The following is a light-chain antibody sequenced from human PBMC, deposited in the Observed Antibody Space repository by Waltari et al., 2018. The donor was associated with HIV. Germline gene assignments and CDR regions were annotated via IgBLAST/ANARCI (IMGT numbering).Light chain of an antibody. V-gene: IGKV1-39*01. J-gene: IGKJ5*01. CDR3: QQTYSPPRT. Sequence: DIQMTQSPSSLSASIGDTVTITCRASQTIDNYLNWYQHQSGRVPKLHIYLASTLQTGVPSRYSGRGSGTLFSLIITDVQPEDLATYVCQQTYSPPRTFGPGTRLE. CDR1: QTIDNY. CDR2: LAS.